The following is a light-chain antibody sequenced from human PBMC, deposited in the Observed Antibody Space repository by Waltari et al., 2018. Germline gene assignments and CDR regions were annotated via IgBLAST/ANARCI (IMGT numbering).Light chain of an antibody. Sequence: QSALTQPASVSGSPGQSITISCTGTSSDVGCYNYVSWYQQHPGKAPKLMIYEVSKRPSGVSNRFSGSKSGNTASLTISVLQAEDEADYYCSSYTSSSTRVFGTGTKVTVL. V-gene: IGLV2-14*01. J-gene: IGLJ1*01. CDR2: EVS. CDR3: SSYTSSSTRV. CDR1: SSDVGCYNY.